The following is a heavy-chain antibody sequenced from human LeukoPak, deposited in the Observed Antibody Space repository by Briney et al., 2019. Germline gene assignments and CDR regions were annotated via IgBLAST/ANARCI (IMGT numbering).Heavy chain of an antibody. Sequence: ASVKVSCKASGYTFTAYYMHWVRQAPGQGLEWMGWITPNSGGTKYAQKFQGRVTMTRDTSISTAYMELSRLRSDDTAVYYCATTAGRSLDYWGQGTLVTVSS. D-gene: IGHD6-13*01. CDR1: GYTFTAYY. V-gene: IGHV1-2*02. CDR3: ATTAGRSLDY. CDR2: ITPNSGGT. J-gene: IGHJ4*02.